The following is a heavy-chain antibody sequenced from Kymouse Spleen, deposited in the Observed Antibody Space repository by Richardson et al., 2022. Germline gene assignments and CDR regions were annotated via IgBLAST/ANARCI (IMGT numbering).Heavy chain of an antibody. J-gene: IGHJ6*02. CDR2: ISSSSSYI. CDR1: GFTFSSYS. D-gene: IGHD4-11,IGHD4-11*01. CDR3: AREGYSNFYYYYGMDV. Sequence: EVQLVESGGGLVKPGGSLRLSCAASGFTFSSYSMNWVRQAPGKGLEWVSSISSSSSYIYYADSVKGRFTISRDNAKNSLYLQMNSLRAEDTAVYYCAREGYSNFYYYYGMDVWGQGTTVTVSS. V-gene: IGHV3-21*03.